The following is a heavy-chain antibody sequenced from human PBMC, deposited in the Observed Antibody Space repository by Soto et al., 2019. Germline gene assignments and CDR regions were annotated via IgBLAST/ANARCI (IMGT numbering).Heavy chain of an antibody. D-gene: IGHD1-26*01. CDR3: ARDRGVYYYYGMDV. J-gene: IGHJ6*02. CDR1: GFTFSSYG. Sequence: GGSLRLSCAASGFTFSSYGMHWVRQAPGKGLEWVAVIWYDGSNKYYADSVKGRFTISRDNSKNTLYLQMNSLRAEDTAVYYCARDRGVYYYYGMDVWGQGTTVTVSS. CDR2: IWYDGSNK. V-gene: IGHV3-33*01.